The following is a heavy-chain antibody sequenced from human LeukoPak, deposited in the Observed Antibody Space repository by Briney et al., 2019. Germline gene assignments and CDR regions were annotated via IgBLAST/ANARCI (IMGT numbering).Heavy chain of an antibody. CDR3: ARDLVKIQVNYFDL. CDR1: GYSFTSFG. D-gene: IGHD1-1*01. J-gene: IGHJ4*02. V-gene: IGHV1-18*04. Sequence: ASVKVSCKASGYSFTSFGISWVRQAPGRGLEWIGWISGYNGDANYARSLQGRITMTRDTSTSTAYMELRSLRSNDTAVYYCARDLVKIQVNYFDLWGQGTLVTVSS. CDR2: ISGYNGDA.